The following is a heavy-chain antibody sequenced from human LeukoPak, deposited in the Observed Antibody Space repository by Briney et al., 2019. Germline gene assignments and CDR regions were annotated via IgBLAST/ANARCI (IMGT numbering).Heavy chain of an antibody. V-gene: IGHV3-21*01. D-gene: IGHD6-19*01. CDR3: ARTSYSSGWYDY. CDR2: ISSSSSYI. J-gene: IGHJ4*02. CDR1: GFTFSSYW. Sequence: GGSLRLSCAASGFTFSSYWMSWVRQAPGKGLEWVSSISSSSSYIYYADSVKGQFTISRDNAKNSLYLQINSLRAEDTAVYYCARTSYSSGWYDYWGQGTLVTVSS.